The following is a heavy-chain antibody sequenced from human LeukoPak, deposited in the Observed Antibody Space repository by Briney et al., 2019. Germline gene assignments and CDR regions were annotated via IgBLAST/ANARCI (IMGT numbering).Heavy chain of an antibody. CDR2: INPNSGGT. Sequence: ASVKVSCKASGYTFTGYYMHWVRQAPGQGLEWMGWINPNSGGTNYAQKFQGRVTMTRDTSISTAYMELSRLRSDDTAVYYCARDPPKDRYYYYGMDVWGQGTTVTVSS. CDR3: ARDPPKDRYYYYGMDV. CDR1: GYTFTGYY. J-gene: IGHJ6*02. V-gene: IGHV1-2*02.